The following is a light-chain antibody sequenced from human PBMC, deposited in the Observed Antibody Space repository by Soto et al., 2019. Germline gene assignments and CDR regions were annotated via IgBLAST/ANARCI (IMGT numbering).Light chain of an antibody. CDR2: DVS. Sequence: QSVLTHPASVSGSPGQSITISCTGTSSDVGGYNYVSWYQQHPGKAPKLMIYDVSNRPSGVSNRFSGSKSGNTASLTIPGLQAEDEADYYCSSYTSSSTLEVFGTGTKVTVL. J-gene: IGLJ1*01. CDR3: SSYTSSSTLEV. V-gene: IGLV2-14*01. CDR1: SSDVGGYNY.